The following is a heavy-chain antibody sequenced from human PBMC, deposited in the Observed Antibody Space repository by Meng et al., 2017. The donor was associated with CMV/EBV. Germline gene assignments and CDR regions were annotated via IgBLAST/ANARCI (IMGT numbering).Heavy chain of an antibody. CDR3: ARGGANMVRGLLDWFDP. D-gene: IGHD3-10*01. CDR1: GFTFSSYW. Sequence: GESLKISCAASGFTFSSYWMHWVRQAPEKGLVWVSRINSDGSSTSYADSVKGRFTISRDNAKNTLYLQMNSLRAEDTAVYYCARGGANMVRGLLDWFDPWGQGTLVTVSS. V-gene: IGHV3-74*01. CDR2: INSDGSST. J-gene: IGHJ5*02.